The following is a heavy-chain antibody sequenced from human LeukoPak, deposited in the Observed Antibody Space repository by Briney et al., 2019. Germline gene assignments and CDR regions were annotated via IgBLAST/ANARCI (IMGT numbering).Heavy chain of an antibody. V-gene: IGHV3-23*01. J-gene: IGHJ6*03. CDR2: LSGSGGST. CDR3: AKDPGKHPYYYMDV. D-gene: IGHD3-10*01. Sequence: GGSLRLSCAASGFTFSSYAMSWVRQAPGKRLEWVSTLSGSGGSTYHADSVKGRFSISRDNSKNTLSLQMNSLRAEDTAVYYCAKDPGKHPYYYMDVWGRGTAVTVSS. CDR1: GFTFSSYA.